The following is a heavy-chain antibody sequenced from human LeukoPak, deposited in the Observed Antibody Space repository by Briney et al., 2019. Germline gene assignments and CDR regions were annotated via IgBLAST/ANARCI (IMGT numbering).Heavy chain of an antibody. CDR1: GGSITSSGYY. D-gene: IGHD2-15*01. CDR3: ARQHTRGVVVALVDY. J-gene: IGHJ4*02. CDR2: LYYSGTT. Sequence: PSETLSLTCTVSGGSITSSGYYWGWIRQPPGKGLEWIGALYYSGTTYYNPSLKSRVTLSVDTSKNQFSLKLSSVTAADTAVYYCARQHTRGVVVALVDYWGQGTLVTVCS. V-gene: IGHV4-39*01.